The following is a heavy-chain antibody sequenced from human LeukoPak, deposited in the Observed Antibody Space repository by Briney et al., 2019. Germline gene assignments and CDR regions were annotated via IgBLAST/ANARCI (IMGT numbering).Heavy chain of an antibody. CDR2: INHSGST. V-gene: IGHV4-34*01. Sequence: SETLSLTCAVYGGSFSGYYWSWIRQPPGKGLEWIGEINHSGSTNYNPSLKSRVTISVGTSKNQFSLKLSSVTAADTAVYYCARGKGYCSSTSCYRYYYYGMDVWGQGTTVTVSS. D-gene: IGHD2-2*01. CDR1: GGSFSGYY. CDR3: ARGKGYCSSTSCYRYYYYGMDV. J-gene: IGHJ6*02.